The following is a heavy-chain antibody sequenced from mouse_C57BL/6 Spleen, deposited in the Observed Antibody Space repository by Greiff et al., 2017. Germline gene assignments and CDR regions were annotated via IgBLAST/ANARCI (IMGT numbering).Heavy chain of an antibody. J-gene: IGHJ2*01. CDR2: IWSGGST. D-gene: IGHD1-1*01. CDR1: GFSLTSYG. V-gene: IGHV2-2*01. Sequence: QVQLKQPGPGLVQPSQSLSITCTVSGFSLTSYGVHWVRQSPGKGLEWLGVIWSGGSTDYNAAFISRLSISKDNSKSKVFFKMKSLQADDTAIYYCARNSNYGSSYENYFDYWGQGTTLTVSS. CDR3: ARNSNYGSSYENYFDY.